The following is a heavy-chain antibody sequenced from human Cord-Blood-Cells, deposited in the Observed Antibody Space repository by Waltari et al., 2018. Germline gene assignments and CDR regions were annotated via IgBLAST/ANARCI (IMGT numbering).Heavy chain of an antibody. Sequence: QVQLVQSGAEVKKPGASVKVSCKASGYTFTSYDINWVRQATGQGLEWMGWRNPNGGNTGYAQKFQGRVTITRNTSISTAYMELSSLRSEDTAVYYCARGPYYDFWSGYYESNWFDPWGQGTLVTVSS. J-gene: IGHJ5*02. CDR3: ARGPYYDFWSGYYESNWFDP. CDR1: GYTFTSYD. CDR2: RNPNGGNT. V-gene: IGHV1-8*03. D-gene: IGHD3-3*01.